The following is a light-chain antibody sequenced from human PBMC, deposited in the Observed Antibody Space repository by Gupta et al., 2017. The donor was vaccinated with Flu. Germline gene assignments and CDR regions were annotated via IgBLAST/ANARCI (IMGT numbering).Light chain of an antibody. Sequence: GDRVTITCRASQGVGTFLAWFQQKPGKGPKSLIYAASTLQTGVPSRFSGSGSGTDFTLTISSLQPDDFATYYCQQYNTYPHTFGQGTRLEIK. CDR2: AAS. CDR1: QGVGTF. CDR3: QQYNTYPHT. J-gene: IGKJ2*01. V-gene: IGKV1-16*01.